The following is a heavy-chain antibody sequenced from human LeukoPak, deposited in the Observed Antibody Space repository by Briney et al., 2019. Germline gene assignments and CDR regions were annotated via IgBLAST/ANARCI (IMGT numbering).Heavy chain of an antibody. CDR1: GFTFSSYS. CDR3: ARARGSWYFDY. D-gene: IGHD6-13*01. V-gene: IGHV3-21*01. Sequence: GGSLRLSCAASGFTFSSYSMNWVRQAPGKGLEWVSSISSSSSYIYYADSVKGRFTISRDNAKNSLYLQMNSLRAEDTAVNYCARARGSWYFDYWGQGTLVTVSS. CDR2: ISSSSSYI. J-gene: IGHJ4*02.